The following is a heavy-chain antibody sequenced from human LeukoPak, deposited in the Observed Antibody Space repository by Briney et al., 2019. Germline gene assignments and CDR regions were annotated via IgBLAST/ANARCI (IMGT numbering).Heavy chain of an antibody. V-gene: IGHV1-69*13. CDR3: ARGIAVAGTFYYYYMDV. J-gene: IGHJ6*03. CDR2: IIPIFGTA. CDR1: GGTFSSYA. Sequence: SVKVSCKASGGTFSSYAISWVRQAPGQGLEWMGGIIPIFGTANYAQKFQGRVTITADESTSTAYMELSSLRSEDTAVYYCARGIAVAGTFYYYYMDVWGKGTTVTVSS. D-gene: IGHD6-19*01.